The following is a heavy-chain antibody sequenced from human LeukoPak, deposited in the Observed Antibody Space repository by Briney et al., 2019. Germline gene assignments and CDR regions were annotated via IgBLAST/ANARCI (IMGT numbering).Heavy chain of an antibody. V-gene: IGHV3-7*01. CDR2: INQGGSGT. CDR3: ARLIGDRTIYDY. Sequence: PGGSLRLSSAASGFTFRTYWMSWVRQAPGKGLEWVASINQGGSGTYYVESVKGRFTISRDNAMNSFFLQMNSLRAEDTAVYYCARLIGDRTIYDYWGQGTLVTVSS. J-gene: IGHJ4*02. D-gene: IGHD6-6*01. CDR1: GFTFRTYW.